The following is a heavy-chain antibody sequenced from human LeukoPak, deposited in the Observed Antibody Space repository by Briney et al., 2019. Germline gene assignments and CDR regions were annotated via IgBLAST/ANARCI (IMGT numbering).Heavy chain of an antibody. D-gene: IGHD6-13*01. Sequence: GGSLRLSCAASGFSFSSNGMHWVRQAPGKGLEWVAFIWYDGGNKYYADSVRGRFTISRDNSKNTLYLQMDSLRAEDTAVYYCARDSWRYSSCLSDYWGQGTLVTVSS. CDR1: GFSFSSNG. J-gene: IGHJ4*02. V-gene: IGHV3-33*01. CDR2: IWYDGGNK. CDR3: ARDSWRYSSCLSDY.